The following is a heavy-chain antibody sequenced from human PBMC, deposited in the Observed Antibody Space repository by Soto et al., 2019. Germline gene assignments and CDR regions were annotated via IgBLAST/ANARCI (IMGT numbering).Heavy chain of an antibody. V-gene: IGHV3-30*18. CDR2: ISYDGSNK. J-gene: IGHJ4*02. D-gene: IGHD3-22*01. Sequence: PGGSLRLSCAASGFTFSSYGMHWVRQAPGKGLEWVAVISYDGSNKYYADSVKGRFTISRDNSKNTLYLQMNSLRAEDTAVYYCAKDRQTYYYDSSGYYLFDYWGQGTLVTVSS. CDR3: AKDRQTYYYDSSGYYLFDY. CDR1: GFTFSSYG.